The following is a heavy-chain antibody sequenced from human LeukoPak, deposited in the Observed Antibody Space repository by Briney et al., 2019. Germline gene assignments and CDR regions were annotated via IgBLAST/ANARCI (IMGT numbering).Heavy chain of an antibody. J-gene: IGHJ4*02. CDR3: ARDTRIDYGDYGFLVDY. CDR1: GFTFSSYA. CDR2: ISYDGSNK. Sequence: GGSLRLSCAASGFTFSSYAMHWVRQAPGKGLEWVAVISYDGSNKYYADSVKGRFTISRDNSKNTLYLQMNSLRAEDTAVYYCARDTRIDYGDYGFLVDYWGQVTLVTVSS. D-gene: IGHD4-17*01. V-gene: IGHV3-30*04.